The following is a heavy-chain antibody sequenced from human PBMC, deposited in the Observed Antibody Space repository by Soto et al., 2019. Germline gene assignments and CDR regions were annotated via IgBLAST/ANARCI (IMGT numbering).Heavy chain of an antibody. CDR3: ARIGPYCGGDCYPDFDF. Sequence: GGSLRLSCAASGFTFSDAWMSWVRQAPGKGLEWVGLIKKKTDGGTTEYAAPVKGRFTISRDDSKNTMYLQMSNLRAEDTAVYFCARIGPYCGGDCYPDFDFWGLGTPVTVSS. V-gene: IGHV3-15*01. CDR2: IKKKTDGGTT. D-gene: IGHD2-21*02. J-gene: IGHJ4*02. CDR1: GFTFSDAW.